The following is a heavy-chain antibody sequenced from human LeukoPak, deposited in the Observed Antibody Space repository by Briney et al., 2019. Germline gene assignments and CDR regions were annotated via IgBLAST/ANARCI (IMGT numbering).Heavy chain of an antibody. CDR2: IYYSGTT. D-gene: IGHD5-18*01. CDR3: ARGTVDAVIDN. J-gene: IGHJ4*02. V-gene: IGHV4-59*08. CDR1: GGFISSFY. Sequence: SETLSLTCTVSGGFISSFYCSWIRQPPGKGLEWIGYIYYSGTTNYNPSLKSRVTISSDTSKNQFSLRLSSVTAVDTAVYYCARGTVDAVIDNWGQGTLVTVSS.